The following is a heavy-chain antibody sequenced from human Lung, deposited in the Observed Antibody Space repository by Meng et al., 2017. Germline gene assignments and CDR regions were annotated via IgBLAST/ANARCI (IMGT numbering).Heavy chain of an antibody. CDR3: AKDLGASSSYHFDY. CDR1: GFTFSGYA. D-gene: IGHD2-15*01. Sequence: EVQLLESGGGLVQPGGSLRLSCAASGFTFSGYAITWVRQAPGKGLEWVSSVSGSDDIAYYGDSVKGRVTISRDNSKNTLYLQMNSLRAEDTAVYFCAKDLGASSSYHFDYWGQGTLVTVSS. V-gene: IGHV3-23*01. CDR2: VSGSDDIA. J-gene: IGHJ4*02.